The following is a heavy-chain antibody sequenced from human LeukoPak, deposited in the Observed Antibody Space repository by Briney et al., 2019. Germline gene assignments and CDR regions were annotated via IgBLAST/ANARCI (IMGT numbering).Heavy chain of an antibody. CDR2: ISGSGGST. Sequence: GGSLRLSCAASGFTFSSYAMSWVRQAPGKGLEWVSAISGSGGSTYYADSVKGRFTISRDNSKNTLYLQMNSLRAEDTAVYCCAKGLRNYYYYGMDVWGQGTTVTVSS. J-gene: IGHJ6*02. V-gene: IGHV3-23*01. D-gene: IGHD4-17*01. CDR3: AKGLRNYYYYGMDV. CDR1: GFTFSSYA.